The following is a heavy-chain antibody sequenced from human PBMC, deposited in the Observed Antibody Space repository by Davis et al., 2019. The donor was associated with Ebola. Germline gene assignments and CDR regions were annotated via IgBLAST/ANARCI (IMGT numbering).Heavy chain of an antibody. Sequence: GESLKISCAASGFTFSSYGMHWVRQAPGKGLAWVAVISYDGSNKYYADSVKGRFTISRDNSKNTLHLQMNSLRVEDTAIYYCAKDTSNVWFDVWGQGTMVTVSS. CDR1: GFTFSSYG. V-gene: IGHV3-30*18. J-gene: IGHJ3*01. CDR2: ISYDGSNK. D-gene: IGHD6-19*01. CDR3: AKDTSNVWFDV.